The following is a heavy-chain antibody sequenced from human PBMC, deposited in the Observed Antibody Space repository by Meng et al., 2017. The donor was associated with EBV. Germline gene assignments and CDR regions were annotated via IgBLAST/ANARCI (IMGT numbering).Heavy chain of an antibody. V-gene: IGHV4-61*01. CDR1: GGSVNNESYY. CDR2: IYYTGST. J-gene: IGHJ5*02. CDR3: ARGDYTNYPRWFDP. D-gene: IGHD4-11*01. Sequence: QVQLQESGPGLVKPSEXLSPTCTXSGGSVNNESYYWGWIRQPPGKGLEYIGYIYYTGSTNYNSSLKSRVTISLDKSKNQFSLKLTSLTAADTAIYYCARGDYTNYPRWFDPWDQGTLVTVSS.